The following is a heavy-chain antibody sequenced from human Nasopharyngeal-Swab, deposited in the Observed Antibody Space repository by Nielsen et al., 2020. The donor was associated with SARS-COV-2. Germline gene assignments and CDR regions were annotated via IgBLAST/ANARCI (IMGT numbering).Heavy chain of an antibody. Sequence: WVRQAPGQGLEWMGGIIPILGTANYAQKFQGRVTITADESTSTAYMELSSLRSEDTAVYYCARAPPNLYSGYDLSYYYYYMDVWGKGTTVTVSS. CDR2: IIPILGTA. V-gene: IGHV1-69*01. CDR3: ARAPPNLYSGYDLSYYYYYMDV. D-gene: IGHD5-12*01. J-gene: IGHJ6*03.